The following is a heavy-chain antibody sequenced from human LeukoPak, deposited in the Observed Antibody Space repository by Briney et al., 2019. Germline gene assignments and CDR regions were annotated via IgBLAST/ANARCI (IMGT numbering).Heavy chain of an antibody. CDR3: ARHVAGYSRPFDY. J-gene: IGHJ4*02. V-gene: IGHV4-39*01. D-gene: IGHD6-13*01. CDR2: IYYSGST. Sequence: PSETLSLTCTVSGGSISSSSYYWGWIRQPPGKGLAWIGSIYYSGSTYYNPSLKSRVTISVDTSKNQFSLKLSSVTAADTAVYYCARHVAGYSRPFDYWGQGTLVTVSS. CDR1: GGSISSSSYY.